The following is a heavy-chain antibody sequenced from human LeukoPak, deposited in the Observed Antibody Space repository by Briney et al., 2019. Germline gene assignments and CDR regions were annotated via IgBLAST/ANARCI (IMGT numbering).Heavy chain of an antibody. CDR3: ARERLDFWSGYYIRWFDP. Sequence: KPSETLSLTCTVSGGSISSGSYYWSWIRQPAGKGLEWFGRIYTSGSTNYNPSLTSRVTISVDTSKNQFSLKLSSVTAADTAVYYCARERLDFWSGYYIRWFDPWGQGTLVTVSS. CDR1: GGSISSGSYY. V-gene: IGHV4-61*02. CDR2: IYTSGST. J-gene: IGHJ5*02. D-gene: IGHD3-3*01.